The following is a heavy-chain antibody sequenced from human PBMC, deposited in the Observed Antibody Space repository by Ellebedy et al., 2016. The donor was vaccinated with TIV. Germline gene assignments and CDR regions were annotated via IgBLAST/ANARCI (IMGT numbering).Heavy chain of an antibody. J-gene: IGHJ6*02. CDR1: GFTFSSYA. V-gene: IGHV3-23*01. CDR2: ISGSGGGT. D-gene: IGHD3-3*01. CDR3: AKGGDFWSGYRGYYGMDV. Sequence: GGSLRLSXAASGFTFSSYAMSWVRQAPGKGLEWVSAISGSGGGTYYADSVNGRFTISRDNSKNTLSLQMNSLRAEDTAVYYCAKGGDFWSGYRGYYGMDVWGQGTTVTVSS.